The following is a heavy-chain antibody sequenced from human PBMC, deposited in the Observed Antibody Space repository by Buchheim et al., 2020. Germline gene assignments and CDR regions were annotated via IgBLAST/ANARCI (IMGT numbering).Heavy chain of an antibody. Sequence: QVQLVQSGAEVKKPGASVKVSCKASGYTFTSYYMHWVRQAPGQGLEWMGIINPSGGSTSYAQEFQGRVTMTRDTSTSTVYMELSSLRSEDTAVYYCARDGGRLGGSGSSVFDYWGQGTL. CDR1: GYTFTSYY. J-gene: IGHJ4*02. CDR3: ARDGGRLGGSGSSVFDY. CDR2: INPSGGST. D-gene: IGHD3-10*01. V-gene: IGHV1-46*01.